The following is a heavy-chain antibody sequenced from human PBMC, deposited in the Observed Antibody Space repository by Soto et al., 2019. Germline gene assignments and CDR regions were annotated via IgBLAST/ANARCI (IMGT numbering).Heavy chain of an antibody. V-gene: IGHV1-69*01. D-gene: IGHD6-13*01. CDR3: ARVAAAGKAY. J-gene: IGHJ4*02. Sequence: QVQLVQSGAEVKKPGSSVKVSCKASGGTFSSYAISWVRQAPGQGLEWMGGIIPIFGTANYAQKFQVRVTITSAESTSTAYIELSRLRSEDTAVSYCARVAAAGKAYWGPGTLVTVSS. CDR1: GGTFSSYA. CDR2: IIPIFGTA.